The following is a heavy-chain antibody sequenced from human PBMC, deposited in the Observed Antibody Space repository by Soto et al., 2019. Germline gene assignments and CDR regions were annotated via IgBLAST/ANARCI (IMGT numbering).Heavy chain of an antibody. D-gene: IGHD3-3*01. CDR1: GFTFSSYG. J-gene: IGHJ3*02. V-gene: IGHV3-30*03. Sequence: QVQLVESGGGVVQPGRSLRLSCAASGFTFSSYGMHWVRQAPGKGLEWVAVISYDGSNKYYADAVKGRFTISRDNSKNTLYLQMNSLRAADTAVYYCATLGFLGRSSGAFDIWGQGTMVTVSS. CDR2: ISYDGSNK. CDR3: ATLGFLGRSSGAFDI.